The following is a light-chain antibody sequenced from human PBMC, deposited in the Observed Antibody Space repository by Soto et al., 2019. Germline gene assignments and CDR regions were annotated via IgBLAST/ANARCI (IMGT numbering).Light chain of an antibody. J-gene: IGKJ1*01. V-gene: IGKV3-20*01. CDR3: QQYGRTSWT. CDR1: QSVSTNF. CDR2: GAS. Sequence: EIVLTQSPGTLSLSPGEGATLSCRASQSVSTNFFAWYQQKPGQAPRLLIYGASTRATGIPDRFSGSGSGTDFTLTISRLEPEEFAVYSCQQYGRTSWTFGQGTKV.